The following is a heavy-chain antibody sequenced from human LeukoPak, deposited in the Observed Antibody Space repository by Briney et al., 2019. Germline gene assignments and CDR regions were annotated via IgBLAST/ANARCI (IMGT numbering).Heavy chain of an antibody. D-gene: IGHD3-3*01. V-gene: IGHV4-34*01. J-gene: IGHJ4*02. CDR2: INHSGST. CDR3: ARGGRFLEWLYPRDYFDY. Sequence: PSETLSLTCAVYGGSFSGYYWSWIRQPPGKGLEWIGEINHSGSTNYNPSLKSRVTISVDTSKSQFSLKLSSVTAADTAVYYCARGGRFLEWLYPRDYFDYWGQGTLVTVSS. CDR1: GGSFSGYY.